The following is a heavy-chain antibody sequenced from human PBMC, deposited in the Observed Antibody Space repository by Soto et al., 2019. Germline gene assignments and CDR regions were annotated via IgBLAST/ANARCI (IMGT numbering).Heavy chain of an antibody. CDR3: ASAITMTVNFQH. J-gene: IGHJ1*01. CDR1: GGTFSSYA. D-gene: IGHD3-22*01. CDR2: IIPIFGTA. V-gene: IGHV1-69*12. Sequence: QVQLVQSGAEVKKPGSSVKVSCKASGGTFSSYAISWVRQAPGQGLEWMGGIIPIFGTANYAQKFQGRVTIXAXXSTSTAYMELSSLRSEDTAVYYCASAITMTVNFQHWGQGTLVTVSS.